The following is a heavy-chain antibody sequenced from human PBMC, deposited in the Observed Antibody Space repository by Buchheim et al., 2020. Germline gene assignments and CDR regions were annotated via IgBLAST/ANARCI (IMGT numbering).Heavy chain of an antibody. CDR3: ARTGLNYFYYMDV. V-gene: IGHV3-74*01. Sequence: EVQLVESGGGLVQPGGSLRLSCAASGFTFSSYWMHWVRQAPGKGLVYVSRINSDGTNTNYADSVKGRFTISRDNAKNTLYLQMHSLRAEDTAVYYCARTGLNYFYYMDVWGKGTT. CDR1: GFTFSSYW. CDR2: INSDGTNT. J-gene: IGHJ6*03. D-gene: IGHD2-8*01.